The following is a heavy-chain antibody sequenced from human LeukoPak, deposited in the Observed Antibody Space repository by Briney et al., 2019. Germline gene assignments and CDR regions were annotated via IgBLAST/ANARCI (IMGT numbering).Heavy chain of an antibody. D-gene: IGHD6-19*01. CDR1: GFTFSSYA. V-gene: IGHV3-23*01. Sequence: PGASLRLSCAASGFTFSSYAMSWVRQAPGKGLEWVSAISGSGGSTYYADSVKGRFTISRDNSKNTLYLQMNSLGAEDTAVYYCAKDRRIAVAGQEIDYWGQGTLVTVSS. CDR2: ISGSGGST. CDR3: AKDRRIAVAGQEIDY. J-gene: IGHJ4*02.